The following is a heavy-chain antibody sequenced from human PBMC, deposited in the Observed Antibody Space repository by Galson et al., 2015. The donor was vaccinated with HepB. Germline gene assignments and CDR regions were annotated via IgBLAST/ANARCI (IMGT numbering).Heavy chain of an antibody. J-gene: IGHJ5*02. CDR2: ISGDGSYT. Sequence: SLRLSCAASGFPLSFSAMSWVRQAPGKGLEWVSAISGDGSYTYDADSVRGRFTVSRDNSKNTVYLQMNNLRAEDTAIYYCAKTPESNWNYAYWFDAWGQGTLVTVSS. V-gene: IGHV3-23*01. CDR3: AKTPESNWNYAYWFDA. CDR1: GFPLSFSA. D-gene: IGHD1-7*01.